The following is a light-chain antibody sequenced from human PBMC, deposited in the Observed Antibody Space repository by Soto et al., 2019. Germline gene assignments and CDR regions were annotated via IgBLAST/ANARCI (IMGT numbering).Light chain of an antibody. V-gene: IGLV2-14*01. Sequence: QSALTQPASVSGSPGQSITISCTEIIGDVGDYNYVSYNQQRPGKAPKLMIYADTDRASGGSNRFCGSMSGNTGSLTLSGLPADDEADYYCCSCTSSAALEVFGTGTKLAVL. J-gene: IGLJ1*01. CDR2: ADT. CDR1: IGDVGDYNY. CDR3: CSCTSSAALEV.